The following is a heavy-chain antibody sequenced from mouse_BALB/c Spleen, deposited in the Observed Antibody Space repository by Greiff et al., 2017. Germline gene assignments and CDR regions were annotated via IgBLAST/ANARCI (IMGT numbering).Heavy chain of an antibody. Sequence: EVKLVESGPGLVKPSQSLSLTCTVTGYSITSDYAWNWIRQFPGNKLEWMGYISYSGSTSYNPALKSRISITRDTSKNQFFLQLNSVTTEYTATYYCARFYYGYDAYYAMDYWGQGTSVTVSS. CDR2: ISYSGST. CDR3: ARFYYGYDAYYAMDY. CDR1: GYSITSDYA. V-gene: IGHV3-2*02. J-gene: IGHJ4*01. D-gene: IGHD2-2*01.